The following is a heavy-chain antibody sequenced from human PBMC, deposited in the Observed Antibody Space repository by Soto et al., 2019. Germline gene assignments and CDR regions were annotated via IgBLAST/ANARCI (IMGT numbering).Heavy chain of an antibody. Sequence: ESLNISFKGSGYSFTSDWISWVRQMPGKGHAWMGGIDPSDYYIIYSPGVQAYPSTSADKRMSTAYLHWSSLKAPDTAMYESARPGKDYYYGMDVWGQGTTVTVSS. CDR2: IDPSDYYI. D-gene: IGHD6-13*01. CDR3: ARPGKDYYYGMDV. J-gene: IGHJ6*02. CDR1: GYSFTSDW. V-gene: IGHV5-10-1*01.